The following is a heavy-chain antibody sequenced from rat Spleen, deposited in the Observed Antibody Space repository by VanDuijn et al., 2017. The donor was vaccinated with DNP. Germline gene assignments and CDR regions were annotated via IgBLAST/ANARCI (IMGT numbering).Heavy chain of an antibody. CDR2: ITSSGGST. J-gene: IGHJ4*01. CDR1: GFTFNTYW. CDR3: AREGDYYDGSYVDALDA. D-gene: IGHD1-12*02. V-gene: IGHV5-31*01. Sequence: EVQLVESGGDLVQPGRSLKVSCVVSGFTFNTYWMSWIRQVPGKGLEWVASITSSGGSTYYPDSVKGRFTISRDTAKNTLYLQMDSLRSEDTATYYCAREGDYYDGSYVDALDAWGQGTSVTVSS.